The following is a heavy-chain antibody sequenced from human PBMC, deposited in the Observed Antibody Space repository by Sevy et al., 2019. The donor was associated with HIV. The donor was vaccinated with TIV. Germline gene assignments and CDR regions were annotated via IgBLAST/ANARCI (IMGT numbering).Heavy chain of an antibody. J-gene: IGHJ3*02. CDR1: VFTFSSYA. D-gene: IGHD1-26*01. CDR3: AKDRIWELGDAFDI. V-gene: IGHV3-23*01. Sequence: GGSLRLSCAASVFTFSSYAMSWVRQAPGQGLEWVSGFSASGGSTKYADSVKGRFTISRDNSKNTLSLQMNSLRAEDTAVYYCAKDRIWELGDAFDIWGQGTMVTVSS. CDR2: FSASGGST.